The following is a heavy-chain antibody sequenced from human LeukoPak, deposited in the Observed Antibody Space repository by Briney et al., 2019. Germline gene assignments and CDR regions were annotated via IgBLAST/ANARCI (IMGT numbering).Heavy chain of an antibody. V-gene: IGHV3-21*01. CDR1: GFTFSSYG. D-gene: IGHD2-2*01. Sequence: GGSLRLSCAASGFTFSSYGMNWVRQAPGKGLEWVSSISSSSSYIYYADSVKGRFTISRDNAKNSLYLQMNSLRAEDTAVYYCARVVPAAIEDRYYYYGMDVWGQGTTVTVSS. J-gene: IGHJ6*02. CDR2: ISSSSSYI. CDR3: ARVVPAAIEDRYYYYGMDV.